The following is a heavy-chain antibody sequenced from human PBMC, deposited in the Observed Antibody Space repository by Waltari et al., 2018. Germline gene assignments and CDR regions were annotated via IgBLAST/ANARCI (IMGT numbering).Heavy chain of an antibody. CDR3: AHRRSIYYYMDV. D-gene: IGHD3-10*01. V-gene: IGHV2-5*01. CDR1: GFSLSTSGVG. CDR2: IYWNDDK. Sequence: QITLKESGPTLVKPTQTFTMPCTFSGFSLSTSGVGVGWIRQPPGKALEWLALIYWNDDKRYSPSLKSMLTITTDTSKHQFVLTMTNMDPVDTATYYCAHRRSIYYYMDVWGKVTTVTVSS. J-gene: IGHJ6*03.